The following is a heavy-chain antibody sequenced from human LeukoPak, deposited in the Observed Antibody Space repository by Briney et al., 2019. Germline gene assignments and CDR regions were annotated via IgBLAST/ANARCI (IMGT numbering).Heavy chain of an antibody. D-gene: IGHD3-10*01. V-gene: IGHV1-18*01. J-gene: IGHJ5*02. CDR1: GYTFPSYG. Sequence: ASVKVSCKASGYTFPSYGISWVRQAPGQGLEWMGWISVYNGNTNYAQKFQGRVTMTTDTSTSTAYMELRSLRSDDTAVYYCARGLGITMVRQPSGGWFDPWGQGTLVTVSS. CDR2: ISVYNGNT. CDR3: ARGLGITMVRQPSGGWFDP.